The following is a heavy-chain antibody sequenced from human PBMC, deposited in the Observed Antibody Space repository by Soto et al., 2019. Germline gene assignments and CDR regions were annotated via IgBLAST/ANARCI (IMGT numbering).Heavy chain of an antibody. CDR1: GFTFSDHY. Sequence: QVQLVESGGGLVKPGGSLRLSCVASGFTFSDHYMTWIRQAPGKGLEWLSYISTSSSYTNYADSVKGRFTISRDNAMNSLDLQMNSLRAEDTAVYYCARRRLTGYFDYWGQGTLVTVSS. CDR3: ARRRLTGYFDY. J-gene: IGHJ4*02. CDR2: ISTSSSYT. V-gene: IGHV3-11*05.